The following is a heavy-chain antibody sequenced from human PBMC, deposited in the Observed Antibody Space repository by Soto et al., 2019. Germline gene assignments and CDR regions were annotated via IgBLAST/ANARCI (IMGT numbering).Heavy chain of an antibody. CDR3: AIGHIPVYGPFPYYFDS. J-gene: IGHJ4*02. CDR2: VTHSGST. V-gene: IGHV4-34*02. CDR1: GGSLRGSY. D-gene: IGHD2-21*01. Sequence: QVHLQQWGAGLLKPSETLSLTCGVYGGSLRGSYWSWIRQPPGKALEWLGKVTHSGSTTFNPSLTSRVSVSVDKSDNQFSLKLTSVTAADTAVYYCAIGHIPVYGPFPYYFDSWCQGTLVTVSS.